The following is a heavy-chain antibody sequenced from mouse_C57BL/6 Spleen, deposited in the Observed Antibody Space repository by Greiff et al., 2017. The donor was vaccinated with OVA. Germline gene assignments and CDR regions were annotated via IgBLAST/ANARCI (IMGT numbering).Heavy chain of an antibody. V-gene: IGHV1-69*01. CDR1: GYTFTSYW. CDR2: IYPSDSYT. CDR3: AERDDYDAWFAY. Sequence: VQLQQSGAELVMPGASVKLSCKASGYTFTSYWMHWVKQRPGQGLEWIGEIYPSDSYTNYNQKFKGKATLTADKSSSTAYMQLSSLTSEDSAVYYCAERDDYDAWFAYWGQGTLVTVSA. D-gene: IGHD2-4*01. J-gene: IGHJ3*01.